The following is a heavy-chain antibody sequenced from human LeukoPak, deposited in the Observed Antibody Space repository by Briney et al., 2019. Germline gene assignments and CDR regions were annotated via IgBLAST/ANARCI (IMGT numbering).Heavy chain of an antibody. CDR2: INPNSGGT. CDR3: ALEVYYSDNSAFDY. J-gene: IGHJ4*02. Sequence: ASVKVSCKASGYTFTGYYMHWVRQAPGQGLEWMGWINPNSGGTNYAQKFQGRVTMTRDTSINTAYMELSRLRSDDTAVYYCALEVYYSDNSAFDYWGQGTLVTVSS. D-gene: IGHD3-22*01. CDR1: GYTFTGYY. V-gene: IGHV1-2*02.